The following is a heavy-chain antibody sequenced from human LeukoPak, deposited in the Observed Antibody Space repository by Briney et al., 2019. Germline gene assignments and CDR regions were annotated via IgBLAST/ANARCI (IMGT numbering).Heavy chain of an antibody. CDR2: IYYSGST. CDR1: GGSISGYY. J-gene: IGHJ6*03. D-gene: IGHD6-13*01. CDR3: ARGRGIAAAGRVSDYYYYMDV. V-gene: IGHV4-59*01. Sequence: RASETLSLTCTVSGGSISGYYWSWIRQPPGKGLEWIGYIYYSGSTNYNPSLKSRVTISVDTSKNQFSLKLSSVTAADTAVYYCARGRGIAAAGRVSDYYYYMDVWGKGTTVTVSS.